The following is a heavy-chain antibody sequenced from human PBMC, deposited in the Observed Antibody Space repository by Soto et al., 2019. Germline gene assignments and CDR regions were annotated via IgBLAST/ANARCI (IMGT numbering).Heavy chain of an antibody. D-gene: IGHD3-22*01. V-gene: IGHV3-23*01. CDR3: AKALIYDSSSYFAFDI. Sequence: GGSLRLSCAASGFTFSSYAMSWVRQAPGKGLEWVSAISGSGGSTYYADSVKGRFTISRDNSKNTLYLQMNSLRAEDTAVYYCAKALIYDSSSYFAFDIWGQGTMVTVSS. CDR2: ISGSGGST. J-gene: IGHJ3*02. CDR1: GFTFSSYA.